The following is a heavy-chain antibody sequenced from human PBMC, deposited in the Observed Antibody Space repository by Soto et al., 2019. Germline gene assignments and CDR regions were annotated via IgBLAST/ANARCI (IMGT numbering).Heavy chain of an antibody. V-gene: IGHV3-23*01. CDR2: IRGSGGST. J-gene: IGHJ4*02. Sequence: GGSLRLSCAASGFTFSSYAMSWVRQAPGKGLEWVSAIRGSGGSTYYADSVKGRFTISRDNSKNTLYLQMNSLRAEDTAVYYCATISPNSGSYSDTGFSDYWGQGTLVTVSS. CDR1: GFTFSSYA. D-gene: IGHD1-26*01. CDR3: ATISPNSGSYSDTGFSDY.